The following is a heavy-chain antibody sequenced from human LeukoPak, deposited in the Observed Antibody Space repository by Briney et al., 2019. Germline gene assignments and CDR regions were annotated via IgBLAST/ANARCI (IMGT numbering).Heavy chain of an antibody. CDR2: IYYSGST. J-gene: IGHJ4*02. CDR3: ARASWDYYDSSGYYAYFDY. CDR1: GGSISSGGYY. V-gene: IGHV4-31*01. Sequence: SETLSLTCTVSGGSISSGGYYWSWIRQHPGKGLEWIGYIYYSGSTYYNPSLKSQVTIPVDTSKNQFSLKLSSVTAADTAVYYCARASWDYYDSSGYYAYFDYWGQGTLVTVSS. D-gene: IGHD3-22*01.